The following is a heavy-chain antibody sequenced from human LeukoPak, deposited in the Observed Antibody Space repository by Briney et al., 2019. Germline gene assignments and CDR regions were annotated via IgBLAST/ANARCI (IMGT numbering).Heavy chain of an antibody. Sequence: GGSLRLSCAASGFTFSSYSMNWVRQAPGKGLEWVSSISSSSSYIYYADSVKGRFTISRDNAKNSLYLQMDSLRAEDTAVYYCARDLAGTGDYWGQGTLVTVSS. CDR1: GFTFSSYS. J-gene: IGHJ4*02. CDR3: ARDLAGTGDY. D-gene: IGHD1-1*01. CDR2: ISSSSSYI. V-gene: IGHV3-21*01.